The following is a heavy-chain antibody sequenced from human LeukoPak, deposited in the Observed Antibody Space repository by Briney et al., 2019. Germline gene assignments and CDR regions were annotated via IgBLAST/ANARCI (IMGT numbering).Heavy chain of an antibody. CDR1: GFPFSNHG. CDR3: ARAPPTSSWTAFDI. CDR2: ISYDGRNK. D-gene: IGHD6-13*01. Sequence: PGRSLRLSCAASGFPFSNHGMHWVRQAPGKGLEWVAVISYDGRNKYYADSVKGRFTISRDNSKNTLYLQVNSLRAEDTAEYYCARAPPTSSWTAFDIWGQGTMVTVSS. V-gene: IGHV3-30*03. J-gene: IGHJ3*02.